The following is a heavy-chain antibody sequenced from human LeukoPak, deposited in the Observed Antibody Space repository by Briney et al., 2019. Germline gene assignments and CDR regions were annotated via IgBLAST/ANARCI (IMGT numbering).Heavy chain of an antibody. CDR3: AMIKEG. V-gene: IGHV3-74*01. Sequence: GSLRLSCAASGFTFSNNWMHWVRQAPGKGLVWVSRINSDGRTATYADSVKGRFTISRDNAKNTLYLQMNSLRAEDTAVYYCAMIKEGWGQGTLVTVSS. D-gene: IGHD3-22*01. CDR1: GFTFSNNW. CDR2: INSDGRTA. J-gene: IGHJ4*02.